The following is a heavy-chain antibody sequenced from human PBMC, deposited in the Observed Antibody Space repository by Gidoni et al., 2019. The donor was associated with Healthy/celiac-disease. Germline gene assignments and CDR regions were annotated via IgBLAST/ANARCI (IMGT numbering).Heavy chain of an antibody. CDR1: GFPFDDSA. J-gene: IGHJ4*02. V-gene: IGHV3-9*01. CDR2: ISWNSGSI. CDR3: AKDSRSGPLTTKYYFDY. D-gene: IGHD3-9*01. Sequence: EVQLVESGGGLVQPGRSLRLSCAASGFPFDDSAMPWVRQAPGKGLEWVSGISWNSGSIGYADSVKGRFTISRDNAKNSLYLQMNSLRAEDTALYYCAKDSRSGPLTTKYYFDYWGQGTLVTVSS.